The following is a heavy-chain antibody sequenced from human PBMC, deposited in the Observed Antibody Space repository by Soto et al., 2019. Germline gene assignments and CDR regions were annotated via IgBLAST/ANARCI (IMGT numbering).Heavy chain of an antibody. D-gene: IGHD6-6*01. CDR3: ARRDGSSLPPDY. V-gene: IGHV4-39*01. CDR2: IYYSGST. J-gene: IGHJ4*02. Sequence: SETLSLTCTVSGGSISSSSYYWGWIRQPPGKGLEWIGSIYYSGSTYYNPSLKNRVTISVDTSKNQFSLKLSSVTAADTAVYYCARRDGSSLPPDYWGQGTLVTVSS. CDR1: GGSISSSSYY.